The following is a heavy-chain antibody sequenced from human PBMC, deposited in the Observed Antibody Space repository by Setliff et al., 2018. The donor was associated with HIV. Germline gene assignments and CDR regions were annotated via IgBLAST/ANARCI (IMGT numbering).Heavy chain of an antibody. CDR3: TRHLPVYYGSGVSYYFDY. CDR1: GDAVSPYY. Sequence: SETLSLTCNVSGDAVSPYYRSWIRQPPGKGLEWIGYFANDGSTNYNPHLKSRVTISLDTSKNEVSLKLTSVTAADTAMYYCTRHLPVYYGSGVSYYFDYWGQGTLVTVSS. V-gene: IGHV4-59*08. D-gene: IGHD3-10*01. CDR2: FANDGST. J-gene: IGHJ4*02.